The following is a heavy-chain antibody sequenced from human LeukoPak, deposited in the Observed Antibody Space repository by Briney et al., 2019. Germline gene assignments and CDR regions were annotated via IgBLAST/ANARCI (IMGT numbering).Heavy chain of an antibody. D-gene: IGHD5-18*01. CDR3: AESDGYSYGYFDY. CDR2: IYYSGST. CDR1: SGSISSSSYY. Sequence: QSSETLSLTCTVSSGSISSSSYYWRWIRQPPGKGLEWIGSIYYSGSTYYNPSLKSRVTISVDTSKNQFSLKLSSVTAANTAVYYCAESDGYSYGYFDYWGQGTLVTVSS. J-gene: IGHJ4*02. V-gene: IGHV4-39*01.